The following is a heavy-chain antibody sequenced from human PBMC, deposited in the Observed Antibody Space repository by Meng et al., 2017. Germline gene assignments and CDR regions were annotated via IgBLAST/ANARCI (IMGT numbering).Heavy chain of an antibody. CDR2: IYHSGSP. Sequence: ADLPVAAPGLVKPEGTLSLTCAVSGGSISTSNWWSWVRQPPGKGLEWIGEIYHSGSPNYNPSLKSRVTISVDKSKNQFSLKLSSVTAADTAVYYCARDLIPAYYYDSSGYGYWGQGTLVTVSS. V-gene: IGHV4-4*02. J-gene: IGHJ4*02. D-gene: IGHD3-22*01. CDR1: GGSISTSNW. CDR3: ARDLIPAYYYDSSGYGY.